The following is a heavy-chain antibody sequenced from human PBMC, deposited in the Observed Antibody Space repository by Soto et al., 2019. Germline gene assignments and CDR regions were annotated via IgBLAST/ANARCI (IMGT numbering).Heavy chain of an antibody. CDR1: GCTFSSYA. CDR2: IIPIFGTA. CDR3: ARDRTRTYYYDSSGQIFYY. Sequence: SVKVSCKASGCTFSSYAISCVRQAPGQVLEWMGGIIPIFGTANYAQKFQGRVTITADESTSTAYMELSSLRSEDTAVYYCARDRTRTYYYDSSGQIFYYWGQGTLVTVSS. V-gene: IGHV1-69*13. D-gene: IGHD3-22*01. J-gene: IGHJ4*02.